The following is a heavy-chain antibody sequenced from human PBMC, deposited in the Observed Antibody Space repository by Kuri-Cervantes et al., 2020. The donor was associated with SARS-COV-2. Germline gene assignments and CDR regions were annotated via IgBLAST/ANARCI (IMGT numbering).Heavy chain of an antibody. J-gene: IGHJ4*02. D-gene: IGHD1-26*01. CDR1: GFTFSNYW. Sequence: ETLSLTCAASGFTFSNYWMHWVRQAPGKGLVWVSRTNTDGSSTSYADSVKGRFTISRDNAKNTLYLQMNSLRAGDTAVYYCARAFLRGGSDYWGQGTLVTVSS. V-gene: IGHV3-74*01. CDR3: ARAFLRGGSDY. CDR2: TNTDGSST.